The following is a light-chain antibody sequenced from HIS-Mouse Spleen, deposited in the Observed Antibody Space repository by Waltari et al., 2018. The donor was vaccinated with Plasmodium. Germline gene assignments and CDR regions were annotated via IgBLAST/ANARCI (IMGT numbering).Light chain of an antibody. V-gene: IGKV3-20*01. CDR1: QSVSSSY. J-gene: IGKJ2*01. CDR3: QQYGSSPPYT. CDR2: GAS. Sequence: EIVLTQSPGTLSLSPGERATLSCRASQSVSSSYLAWYQQKPGQAPRILIYGASSRATGIPDRFSCSGSGTDFTLTISRLEPEDFAVYYCQQYGSSPPYTFGQGTKLEIK.